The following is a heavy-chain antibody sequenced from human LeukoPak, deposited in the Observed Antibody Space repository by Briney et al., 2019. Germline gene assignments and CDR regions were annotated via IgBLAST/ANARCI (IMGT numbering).Heavy chain of an antibody. V-gene: IGHV4-39*07. CDR3: ARGPLISLGPIWPEADY. J-gene: IGHJ4*02. CDR1: SGSISTSNYY. Sequence: SETLSLTCTVSSGSISTSNYYWGWVRQPPGKALEWIGNIFYSGSTNYNPSLKSRVTISVDTSKNQFSLKLSSVTAADTAVYYCARGPLISLGPIWPEADYWGQGTLVTVSS. CDR2: IFYSGST. D-gene: IGHD3-16*02.